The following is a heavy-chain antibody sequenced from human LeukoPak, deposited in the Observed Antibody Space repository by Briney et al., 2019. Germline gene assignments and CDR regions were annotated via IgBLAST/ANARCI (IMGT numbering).Heavy chain of an antibody. J-gene: IGHJ4*02. CDR2: INSDESIT. V-gene: IGHV3-74*01. Sequence: SGGSLRLSCAASGFTFSSSWMYWVRQAPGKGLVWVSRINSDESITTYADSVKGRFTISRDNAKNTLYLQMNSLRAEDTAVYYCARDEGVSFDYWGQGILVTVSS. CDR1: GFTFSSSW. CDR3: ARDEGVSFDY.